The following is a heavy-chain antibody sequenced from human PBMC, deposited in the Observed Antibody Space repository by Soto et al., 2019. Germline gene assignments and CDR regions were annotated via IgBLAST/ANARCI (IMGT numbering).Heavy chain of an antibody. D-gene: IGHD2-2*01. CDR2: INSDGSST. J-gene: IGHJ6*02. V-gene: IGHV3-74*01. CDR1: GFTFSSHW. Sequence: EVQLVESGGGLVQPGGSLRLSCAASGFTFSSHWTHWVRQAPGKGLVWVSRINSDGSSTRYADPVKGRVTSSRDNAKNTLYLQVNSLRAEDTAVYYCARGLPAAQNAMDVWGQGTTVTVSS. CDR3: ARGLPAAQNAMDV.